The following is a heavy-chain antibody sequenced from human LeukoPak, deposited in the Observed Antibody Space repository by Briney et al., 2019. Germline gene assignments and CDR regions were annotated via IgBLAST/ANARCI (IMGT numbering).Heavy chain of an antibody. CDR3: ARYSGLGVPDY. D-gene: IGHD2-21*01. Sequence: SQTLSLTCAISGDSVSSKSAAWNWIRQSPSSGLEWLGRAYYRSKWNNDYAVSVRGRITINPDTSKNQFSLLLNSVTPEDTAMYYCARYSGLGVPDYWGQGTLVTVSS. J-gene: IGHJ4*02. CDR1: GDSVSSKSAA. CDR2: AYYRSKWNN. V-gene: IGHV6-1*01.